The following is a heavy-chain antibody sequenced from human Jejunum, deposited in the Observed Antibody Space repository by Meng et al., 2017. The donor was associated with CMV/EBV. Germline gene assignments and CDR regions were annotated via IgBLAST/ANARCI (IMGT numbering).Heavy chain of an antibody. CDR3: VRRGYDLNFDY. J-gene: IGHJ4*02. D-gene: IGHD5-12*01. Sequence: QISLEEFGPTLVKPTQTLTLTCSFSGFSFIIGVVVGWVRQPPRKALEWLAIIYWDNDKRYSPSLNSRLTITKDTSKNQVVLTMTNMDPVDTATYYCVRRGYDLNFDYWGQGTLVTVSS. V-gene: IGHV2-5*02. CDR1: GFSFIIGVV. CDR2: IYWDNDK.